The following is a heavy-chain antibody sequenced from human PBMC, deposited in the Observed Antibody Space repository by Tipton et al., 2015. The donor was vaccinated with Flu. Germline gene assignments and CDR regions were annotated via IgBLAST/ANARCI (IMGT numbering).Heavy chain of an antibody. CDR2: IYYSGST. CDR3: ARGGYCSGGSCFLKGDFDL. J-gene: IGHJ2*01. CDR1: GGSISSYY. V-gene: IGHV4-59*01. Sequence: TLSLTCTVSGGSISSYYWSWIRQPPGKGLEWIGYIYYSGSTNYNPSLKSRVTISVDTSKNQFSLKLSSVTAADTAVYYCARGGYCSGGSCFLKGDFDLWGRGTLVTVSS. D-gene: IGHD2-15*01.